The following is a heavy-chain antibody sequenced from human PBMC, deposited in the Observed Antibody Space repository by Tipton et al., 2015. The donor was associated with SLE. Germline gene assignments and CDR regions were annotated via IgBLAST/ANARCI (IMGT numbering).Heavy chain of an antibody. CDR1: GASISSGAFS. CDR3: ARRSITTPGTPYYYGVDV. D-gene: IGHD6-13*01. V-gene: IGHV4-30-2*06. CDR2: IYHSGST. J-gene: IGHJ6*01. Sequence: TLSLTCAVSGASISSGAFSWSWIRQSPGKGLEWLGYIYHSGSTYYNPSLKSRVTISVDISKNQFSLKVGSVTAADTAIYYCARRSITTPGTPYYYGVDVWLWGTTVTVSS.